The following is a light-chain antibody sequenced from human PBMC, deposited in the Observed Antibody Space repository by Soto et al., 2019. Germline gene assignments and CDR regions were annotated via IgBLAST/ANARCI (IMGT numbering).Light chain of an antibody. CDR1: QSVSSSY. CDR3: QQYGSSPRT. Sequence: EIVFTQSPGTLSLSPGERATLSCRASQSVSSSYLAWYQQKPGQAPRLLIYGASSRATGIPDRFSGSGSGTDLTLTISRLEPEDFAVYYCQQYGSSPRTFGQGTKWIS. J-gene: IGKJ1*01. CDR2: GAS. V-gene: IGKV3-20*01.